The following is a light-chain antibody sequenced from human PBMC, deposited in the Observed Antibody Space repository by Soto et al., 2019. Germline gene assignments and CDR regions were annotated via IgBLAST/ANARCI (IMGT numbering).Light chain of an antibody. J-gene: IGLJ1*01. CDR3: CSYAATTHV. Sequence: QSVLTQPPSVSGSPGQSVTTSCTGTSSDIGGYNYVSWYQQLPGKAPKLIIYDVSKRPSGVPDRFSGSNSGNTASLTISGLQADDEADYYCCSYAATTHVFGTGTKLTVL. CDR1: SSDIGGYNY. V-gene: IGLV2-11*01. CDR2: DVS.